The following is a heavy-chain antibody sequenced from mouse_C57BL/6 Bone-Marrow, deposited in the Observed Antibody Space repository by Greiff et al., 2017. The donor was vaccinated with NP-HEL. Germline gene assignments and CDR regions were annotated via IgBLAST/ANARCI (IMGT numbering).Heavy chain of an antibody. CDR2: IFPGSGST. D-gene: IGHD1-1*01. CDR1: GYTFTDYY. Sequence: VQLQQSGPELVKPGASVKISCKASGYTFTDYYINWVKQRPGQGLEWIGWIFPGSGSTYYNEKFKGKATLTVDKSSSTAYMLLSSLTSEDSAVYFCAPYYGSSHQAWFAYWGQGTLVTVSA. V-gene: IGHV1-75*01. J-gene: IGHJ3*01. CDR3: APYYGSSHQAWFAY.